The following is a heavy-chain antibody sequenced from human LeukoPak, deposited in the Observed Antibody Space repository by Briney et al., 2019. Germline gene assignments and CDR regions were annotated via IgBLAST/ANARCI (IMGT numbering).Heavy chain of an antibody. J-gene: IGHJ6*03. V-gene: IGHV4-4*07. CDR1: GGSISTYY. CDR2: IYPSGSA. Sequence: PSETLSLTCTVSGGSISTYYWSWIRQPAGKGLERIGRIYPSGSANYSPSLKSRVTMSVDTSKNQFSLKLTSLTAADTAVYYCASGKSDEYYYYYYMDVWGKGTTVTVSS. CDR3: ASGKSDEYYYYYYMDV. D-gene: IGHD1-26*01.